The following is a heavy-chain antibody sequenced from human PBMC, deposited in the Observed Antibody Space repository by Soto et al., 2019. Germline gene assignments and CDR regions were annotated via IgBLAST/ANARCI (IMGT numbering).Heavy chain of an antibody. CDR3: ARSISSWRESDY. D-gene: IGHD6-13*01. CDR1: GYSFPSYW. Sequence: PGECLKSSGNGSGYSFPSYWIAWVRQMPGKGLEWMGIIYPRDSDTRYSPSFQGQVTISTDKSISTAYLQWSSLKASDTAMYYCARSISSWRESDYWGQGTLVTVSS. CDR2: IYPRDSDT. J-gene: IGHJ4*02. V-gene: IGHV5-51*01.